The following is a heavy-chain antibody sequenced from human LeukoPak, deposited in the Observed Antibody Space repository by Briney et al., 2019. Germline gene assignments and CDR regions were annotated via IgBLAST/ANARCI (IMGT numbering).Heavy chain of an antibody. CDR1: GYTFTSYD. CDR2: MNPNSGNT. V-gene: IGHV1-8*03. J-gene: IGHJ4*02. CDR3: ARGPSWSGSYYSFDY. Sequence: ASVKVSCQASGYTFTSYDINWVRQATGQGLVWMGWMNPNSGNTGYAQKFQGRVTITRNTSISTAYMELSSLRSEDTAVYYCARGPSWSGSYYSFDYWGQGTLVTVSS. D-gene: IGHD1-26*01.